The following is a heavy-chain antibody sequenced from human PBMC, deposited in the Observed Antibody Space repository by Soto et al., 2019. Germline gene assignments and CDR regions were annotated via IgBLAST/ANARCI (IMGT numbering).Heavy chain of an antibody. D-gene: IGHD5-18*01. V-gene: IGHV4-59*01. Sequence: PEETLSLTCTVSGGSISSYYWSWIRQPPGKGLEWIGYIYYSGSTNYNPSLKSRVTISVDTSKNQFSLKLSSVTAADTAVYYCARGGWNSYALDYWGQGTLVTVSS. J-gene: IGHJ4*02. CDR3: ARGGWNSYALDY. CDR2: IYYSGST. CDR1: GGSISSYY.